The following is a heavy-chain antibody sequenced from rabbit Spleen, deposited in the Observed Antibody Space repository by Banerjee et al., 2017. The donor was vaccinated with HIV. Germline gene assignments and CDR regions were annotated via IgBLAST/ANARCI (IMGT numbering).Heavy chain of an antibody. CDR2: IYGGDGIST. V-gene: IGHV1S40*01. J-gene: IGHJ6*01. Sequence: EESGGGLVKPGGTLTLTCKVSGIDFSSWYYMCWVRQAPGKGLEWIAFIYGGDGISTACASWAKGRFTVSKTSSTTVTLQMTSRTAADTATYFCAREKSGNHGHDLWGQGTLVTVS. D-gene: IGHD3-1*01. CDR3: AREKSGNHGHDL. CDR1: GIDFSSWYY.